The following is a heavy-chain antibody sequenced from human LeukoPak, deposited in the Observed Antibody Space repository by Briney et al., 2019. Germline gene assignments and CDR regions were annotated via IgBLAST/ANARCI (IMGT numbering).Heavy chain of an antibody. CDR2: IWYDGSNK. CDR3: ARDPQIGAEYFQH. J-gene: IGHJ1*01. CDR1: GFTFSSYG. V-gene: IGHV3-33*08. Sequence: PGGSLRLSCAASGFTFSSYGMHWVRQAPGKGLEWVAVIWYDGSNKYYADSVKGRFTISRDNSKNTLYLQMNSLRAEDTAVYYCARDPQIGAEYFQHWGQGTLVTVSS. D-gene: IGHD3-22*01.